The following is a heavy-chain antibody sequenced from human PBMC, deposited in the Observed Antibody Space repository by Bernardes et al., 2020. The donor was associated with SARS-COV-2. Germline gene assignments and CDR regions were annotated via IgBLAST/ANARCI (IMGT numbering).Heavy chain of an antibody. CDR2: IYYSGST. CDR1: GGSISSCSYY. V-gene: IGHV4-39*01. D-gene: IGHD2-15*01. CDR3: ATTCRSGGSCSFDY. J-gene: IGHJ4*02. Sequence: SETLSLTCTVSGGSISSCSYYWGWIRQPPGKGLEWIGSIYYSGSTYYNPSLKSRVTISVDTSKNQFSLKLSSVTAADTAVYYCATTCRSGGSCSFDYWGQGTLVTVSS.